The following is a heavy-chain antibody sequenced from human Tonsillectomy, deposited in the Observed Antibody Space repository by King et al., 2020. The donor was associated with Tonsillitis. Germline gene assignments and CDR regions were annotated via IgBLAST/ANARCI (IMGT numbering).Heavy chain of an antibody. CDR1: GFTFSDYA. V-gene: IGHV3-64D*06. CDR2: ISDNGGIT. J-gene: IGHJ4*02. Sequence: ELQLVESGGGLVQPRGSLRLSCSASGFTFSDYAMHWVRQAPGKGLEYVSAISDNGGITYHADSVKGRFTISRDNSKNTLYLQMSSLRPEDTAVYYCSTTAYWGQGTLVTVSS. CDR3: STTAY. D-gene: IGHD1-26*01.